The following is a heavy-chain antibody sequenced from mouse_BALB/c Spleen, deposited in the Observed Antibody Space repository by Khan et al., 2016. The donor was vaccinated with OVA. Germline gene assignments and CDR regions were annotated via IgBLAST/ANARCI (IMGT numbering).Heavy chain of an antibody. V-gene: IGHV1S135*01. CDR3: TRLGLNNWFAY. CDR2: IDPFNGGT. D-gene: IGHD1-3*01. J-gene: IGHJ3*01. CDR1: GYSFTTYY. Sequence: EVQLQESGPELMKPGASVKISCKASGYSFTTYYMHWVKQSHGKSLEWIGYIDPFNGGTNYNQKFKGKATLTVDKSSSTAYMHLSSLTSEDSAVYYSTRLGLNNWFAYWGQGTLVTVSA.